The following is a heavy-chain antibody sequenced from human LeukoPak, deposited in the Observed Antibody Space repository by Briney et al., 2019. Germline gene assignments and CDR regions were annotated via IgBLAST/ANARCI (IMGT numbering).Heavy chain of an antibody. Sequence: ASVKVSCKTSGYSFTHYGITWVRQAPGRGLEWMGIINPSGGSTSYAQKFQGRVTMTRDTSTSTVYMELSSLRSEDTAVYYCARGSSYYYGSGREKWFDPWGQGTLVTVSS. CDR1: GYSFTHYG. D-gene: IGHD3-10*01. J-gene: IGHJ5*02. CDR2: INPSGGST. V-gene: IGHV1-46*01. CDR3: ARGSSYYYGSGREKWFDP.